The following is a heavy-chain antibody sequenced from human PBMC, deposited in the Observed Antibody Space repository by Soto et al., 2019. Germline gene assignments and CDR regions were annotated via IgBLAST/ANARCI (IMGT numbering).Heavy chain of an antibody. V-gene: IGHV4-59*01. D-gene: IGHD2-2*02. CDR2: IYYSGST. Sequence: SETLSLTCSVSGGSISSYYWSWIRHPPGKGLEWIGYIYYSGSTNYNPSLKSRVTISVDTSKNQFSLKLSSVTAADTAVYYCARGFHCSSTSCYMGYYYYGMDVWGQGTTVTVSS. CDR3: ARGFHCSSTSCYMGYYYYGMDV. J-gene: IGHJ6*02. CDR1: GGSISSYY.